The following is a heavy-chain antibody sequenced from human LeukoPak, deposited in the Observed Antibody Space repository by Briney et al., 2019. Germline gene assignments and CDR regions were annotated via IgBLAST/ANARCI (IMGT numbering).Heavy chain of an antibody. D-gene: IGHD5-24*01. CDR2: IRYDGSNK. CDR3: AKDLLPRWLQRDY. Sequence: GGSLRLSCAASGFTFSSYGMHWVRQAPGKGLEWVAFIRYDGSNKYYADSVKGRFTISRDNPKNTLYLQMNSLRAEDTAVYYCAKDLLPRWLQRDYWGQGTLVTVSS. J-gene: IGHJ4*02. CDR1: GFTFSSYG. V-gene: IGHV3-30*02.